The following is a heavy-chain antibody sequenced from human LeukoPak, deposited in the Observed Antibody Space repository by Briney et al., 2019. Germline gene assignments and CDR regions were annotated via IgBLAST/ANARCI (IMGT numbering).Heavy chain of an antibody. CDR2: ISSSSSYI. J-gene: IGHJ4*02. V-gene: IGHV3-21*01. D-gene: IGHD6-6*01. CDR3: AREDRGQLGLNDY. CDR1: GFTFSSYS. Sequence: GGSLRLSCAASGFTFSSYSMNWVRQAPGKRLEWVSSISSSSSYIYYADSVKGRFTISRDNAKNSLYLQMNSLRAEDTAVYYCAREDRGQLGLNDYWGQGTLVTVSS.